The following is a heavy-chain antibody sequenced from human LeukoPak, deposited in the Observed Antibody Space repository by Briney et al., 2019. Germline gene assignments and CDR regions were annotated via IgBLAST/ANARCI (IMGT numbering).Heavy chain of an antibody. D-gene: IGHD2-2*02. V-gene: IGHV4-61*10. CDR1: GGSIGSGSYF. Sequence: SETLSLTCTVSGGSIGSGSYFWSWIRQSAGRGLEWIGRIDSSGNTNYNPSLKSRVTISVDTSKNQFSLKLSSVTAADTAVYYCASSSRYCSSTSCYTEKAYYYYYMDVWGKGTTVTVSS. CDR3: ASSSRYCSSTSCYTEKAYYYYYMDV. J-gene: IGHJ6*03. CDR2: IDSSGNT.